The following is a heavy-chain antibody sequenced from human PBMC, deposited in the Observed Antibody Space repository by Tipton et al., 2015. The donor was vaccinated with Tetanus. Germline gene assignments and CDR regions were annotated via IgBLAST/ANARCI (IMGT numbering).Heavy chain of an antibody. J-gene: IGHJ4*01. CDR3: AKHGDRDTIGHHFDY. CDR1: GGSISGSEYY. D-gene: IGHD2-21*01. V-gene: IGHV4-39*01. Sequence: TLSLTCTVSGGSISGSEYYWGLIRQPPGKGLEWTGSIYVSGTTYYFPSLKSRVTISIDTSMNQLSLKLSSVTAADTALYYCAKHGDRDTIGHHFDYWTXGTXVXXXS. CDR2: IYVSGTT.